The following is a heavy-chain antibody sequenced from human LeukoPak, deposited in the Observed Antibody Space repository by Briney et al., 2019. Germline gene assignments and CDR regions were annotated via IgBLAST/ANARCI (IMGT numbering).Heavy chain of an antibody. V-gene: IGHV1-46*01. CDR2: INPSGGST. CDR1: GYTFTSYY. CDR3: ARSELQFDYFDY. J-gene: IGHJ4*02. D-gene: IGHD5-24*01. Sequence: ASVKVSCKASGYTFTSYYMHRVRQAPGQGLEWMGIINPSGGSTSYAQKFQGRVTMTRDTSTSTVYMELSSLRSEDTAVYYCARSELQFDYFDYWGQGTLVTMSS.